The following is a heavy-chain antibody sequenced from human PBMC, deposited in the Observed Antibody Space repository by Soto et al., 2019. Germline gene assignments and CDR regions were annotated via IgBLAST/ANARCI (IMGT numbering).Heavy chain of an antibody. D-gene: IGHD6-19*01. CDR3: AKDIRAEGSGWSYLEN. CDR1: GFTFDDYA. J-gene: IGHJ4*02. CDR2: ISWNSGRI. V-gene: IGHV3-9*01. Sequence: EVQLVESGGGLVQPGRSLRLACAASGFTFDDYAMHWVRQGPGKGLEWVSGISWNSGRIDYADSVKGRFTISRDNAKKSLYLQMKRLRSEGTALYYCAKDIRAEGSGWSYLENWGQGTLVTVSS.